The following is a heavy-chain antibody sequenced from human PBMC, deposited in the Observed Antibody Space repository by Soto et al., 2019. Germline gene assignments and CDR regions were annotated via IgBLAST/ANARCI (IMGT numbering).Heavy chain of an antibody. CDR1: GFTFSSYA. Sequence: HPGGSLRLSCAASGFTFSSYAMSWVRQAPGKGLEWVSAISGSGGSTYYADSVKGRFTISRDNSKNTLYLQMNSLRAEDTAVYYSAKVRGYYDSSGYYPDYWGQGTLVTVSS. V-gene: IGHV3-23*01. J-gene: IGHJ4*02. CDR3: AKVRGYYDSSGYYPDY. D-gene: IGHD3-22*01. CDR2: ISGSGGST.